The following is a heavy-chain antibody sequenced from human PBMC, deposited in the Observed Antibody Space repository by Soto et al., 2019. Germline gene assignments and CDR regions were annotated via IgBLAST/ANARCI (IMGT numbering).Heavy chain of an antibody. D-gene: IGHD1-1*01. CDR1: GFTFGDYA. CDR2: IRSKAYGGTP. V-gene: IGHV3-49*04. CDR3: SRSGTAVHNQYLDY. J-gene: IGHJ4*02. Sequence: PGGSLRLSCTASGFTFGDYAMNWVRQAPGKGLEWVGFIRSKAYGGTPEYAASVKGRFTISRDDSKSSAYLQMNSLQAEDTAIYFCSRSGTAVHNQYLDYWGQGTMVTSPQ.